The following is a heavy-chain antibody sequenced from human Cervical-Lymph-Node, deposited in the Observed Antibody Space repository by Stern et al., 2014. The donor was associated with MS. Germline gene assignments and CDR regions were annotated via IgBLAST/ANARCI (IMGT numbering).Heavy chain of an antibody. V-gene: IGHV1-46*01. CDR2: IQPSGDSA. J-gene: IGHJ4*02. Sequence: VQLVESGAEVEKPGASVQVSCKASGYTFPSHYMHWVRQAPGQGLEWVGIIQPSGDSASYAQKFQGRLSMTRDTSTSTVYMELSSLKSEDTAVYYCASGTGSKRPTGNYWGQGTLVTVSS. D-gene: IGHD3/OR15-3a*01. CDR3: ASGTGSKRPTGNY. CDR1: GYTFPSHY.